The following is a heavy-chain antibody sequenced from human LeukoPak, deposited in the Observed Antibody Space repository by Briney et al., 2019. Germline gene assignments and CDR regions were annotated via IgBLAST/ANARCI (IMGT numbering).Heavy chain of an antibody. Sequence: PGGSLRLSCAASGFTFSSYAMSWVRQAPGKGLEWVSAISGSGGSTYYADSVKGRFTISRDNSKNTLYLQMNSLRAEDTAVYYCAREAAYYDILTGLRAGYFDYWGQGTLVTVSS. V-gene: IGHV3-23*01. CDR2: ISGSGGST. CDR3: AREAAYYDILTGLRAGYFDY. D-gene: IGHD3-9*01. J-gene: IGHJ4*02. CDR1: GFTFSSYA.